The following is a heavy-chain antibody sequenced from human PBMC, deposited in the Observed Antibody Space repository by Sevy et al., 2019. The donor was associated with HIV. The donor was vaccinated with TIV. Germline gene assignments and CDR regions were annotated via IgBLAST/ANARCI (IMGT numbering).Heavy chain of an antibody. D-gene: IGHD2-2*01. CDR3: AKDTTSLWGYFDY. V-gene: IGHV3-23*01. CDR2: VSASGATT. Sequence: GGSLRLSCAASGFSFSSYAMNWVRQAPGKGLEWVSAVSASGATTYYADSVKGRFIISRDNSRSTLYLQMDSLRADDTAVYYCAKDTTSLWGYFDYWGQGTLVTVSS. J-gene: IGHJ4*02. CDR1: GFSFSSYA.